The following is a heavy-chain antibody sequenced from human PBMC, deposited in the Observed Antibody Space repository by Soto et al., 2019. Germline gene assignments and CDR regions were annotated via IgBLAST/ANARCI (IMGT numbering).Heavy chain of an antibody. CDR2: ISSNSRYI. CDR1: GFTFSSYT. D-gene: IGHD3-10*01. V-gene: IGHV3-21*01. CDR3: ARDPRVTNAGVVTKGGYYYNYMDV. J-gene: IGHJ6*03. Sequence: EVQMVESGGGLVKPGGSLRLSYAASGFTFSSYTMNWVRQAPGKGLEWVSSISSNSRYIFYADPVKGRFTISRDNAKNSLYLQMNSLRAEDAAVYYCARDPRVTNAGVVTKGGYYYNYMDVWGKGTTVTVSS.